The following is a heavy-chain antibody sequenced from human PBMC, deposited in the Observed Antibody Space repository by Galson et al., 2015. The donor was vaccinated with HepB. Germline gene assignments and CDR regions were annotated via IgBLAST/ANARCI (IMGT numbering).Heavy chain of an antibody. V-gene: IGHV6-1*01. CDR3: ARGESGASYEYFHNKALGV. D-gene: IGHD5-12*01. Sequence: CAISGDSVSSNSAAWTWIRQSPSRGLEWLGRTYYRSKWFNDYAVSVKSRITVSADTSKNQVSLHLKSVTPGDTAVYYCARGESGASYEYFHNKALGVWGQGTTVTVSS. J-gene: IGHJ6*02. CDR1: GDSVSSNSAA. CDR2: TYYRSKWFN.